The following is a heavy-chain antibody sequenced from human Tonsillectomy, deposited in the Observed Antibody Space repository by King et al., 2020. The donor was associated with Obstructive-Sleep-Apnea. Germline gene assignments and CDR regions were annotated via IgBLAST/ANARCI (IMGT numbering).Heavy chain of an antibody. CDR3: AHLDLPYCFDY. CDR1: GFSLSTRGVG. Sequence: TLKESGPTLVKPTQTLTLTCTFSGFSLSTRGVGVGWIRQPPGKALEWLALIYWDDDNRYSPSLKSRLTITRDTSKHQVVLTLTNMDPVDTATYYCAHLDLPYCFDYWGQGTLVTVSA. CDR2: IYWDDDN. D-gene: IGHD3-9*01. V-gene: IGHV2-5*02. J-gene: IGHJ4*02.